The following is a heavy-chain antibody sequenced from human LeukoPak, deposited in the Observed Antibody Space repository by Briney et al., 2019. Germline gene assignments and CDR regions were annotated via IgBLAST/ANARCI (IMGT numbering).Heavy chain of an antibody. D-gene: IGHD6-13*01. CDR1: GGSFSGYY. CDR2: INHSGST. CDR3: AREGSSYWFDP. Sequence: SETLSLTCAVYGGSFSGYYWSWLRQPPGKGLEWIGEINHSGSTNYNPSLKSRVTISVDTSKNQFSLKLSSVTAADTAVYYCAREGSSYWFDPWGQGTLVTVSS. J-gene: IGHJ5*02. V-gene: IGHV4-34*01.